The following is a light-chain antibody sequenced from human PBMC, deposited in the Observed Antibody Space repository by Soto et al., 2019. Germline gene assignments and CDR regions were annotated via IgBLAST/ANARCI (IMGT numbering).Light chain of an antibody. V-gene: IGKV1-5*01. CDR1: QSISGW. J-gene: IGKJ1*01. CDR2: DSS. CDR3: QQYYSYPRT. Sequence: DTQLTQSPSTLSASVGDRVTITCRASQSISGWLAWYQQKPGKAPTLLIYDSSTLESGVPSRFSGSGSGTDFTLTITCLQSEDFATYYCQQYYSYPRTFGQGTKVDIK.